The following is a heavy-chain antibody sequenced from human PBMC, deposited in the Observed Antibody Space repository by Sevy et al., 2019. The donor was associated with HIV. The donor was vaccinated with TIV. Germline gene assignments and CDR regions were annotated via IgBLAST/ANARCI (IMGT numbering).Heavy chain of an antibody. D-gene: IGHD2-21*02. CDR3: AKDLYRGCDSINCYSYYFYFYGLYV. J-gene: IGHJ6*02. CDR1: GFPFHDHA. Sequence: GGSLRLSCVASGFPFHDHAMHWVRQAPGKGLEWVSGISWNRGSIGYAESVKGRFTISRDNAKKSVYLEMNNLRAEDTATFYCAKDLYRGCDSINCYSYYFYFYGLYVWGQGTTVTVSS. V-gene: IGHV3-9*01. CDR2: ISWNRGSI.